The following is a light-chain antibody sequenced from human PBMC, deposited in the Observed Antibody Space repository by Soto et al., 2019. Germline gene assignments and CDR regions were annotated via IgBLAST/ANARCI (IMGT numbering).Light chain of an antibody. CDR2: SNN. CDR3: AAWDDRLNGNVV. J-gene: IGLJ2*01. CDR1: TSNIGSNT. Sequence: QSALTQPPSASGTPGQRVTISCSGSTSNIGSNTVNWYQQLPGTAPKLLIYSNNQRPSGVPERFSGSKSGTSASLAISGLQSEDEADYYCAAWDDRLNGNVVFGGGTKLTVL. V-gene: IGLV1-44*01.